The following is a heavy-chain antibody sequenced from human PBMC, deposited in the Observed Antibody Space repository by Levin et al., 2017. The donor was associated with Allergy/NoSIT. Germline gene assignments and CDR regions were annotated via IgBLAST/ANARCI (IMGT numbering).Heavy chain of an antibody. D-gene: IGHD3-22*01. V-gene: IGHV3-23*01. J-gene: IGHJ4*02. CDR1: GFTFSSYA. CDR3: AKGVTMDSSGYCWDY. CDR2: ISGSGGST. Sequence: PGGSLRLSCAASGFTFSSYAMSWVRQAPGKGLEWVSAISGSGGSTYYADSVKGRFTISRDNSKNTLYLQMNSLRAEDTAVYYCAKGVTMDSSGYCWDYWGQGTLVTVSS.